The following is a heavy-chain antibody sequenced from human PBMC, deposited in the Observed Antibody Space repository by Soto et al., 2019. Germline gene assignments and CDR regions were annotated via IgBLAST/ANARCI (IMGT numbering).Heavy chain of an antibody. V-gene: IGHV3-53*01. CDR1: GFTVSSNY. CDR3: AHFTYYGPHYFDY. CDR2: IYSSGST. Sequence: PGGSLRLSCAASGFTVSSNYMSWVRQAPGKGLEWVSVIYSSGSTYYADSVKGRFTISRDNSKNTLYLQMNSLRAEDTALYYCAHFTYYGPHYFDYWGQGTLVTVSS. D-gene: IGHD1-26*01. J-gene: IGHJ4*02.